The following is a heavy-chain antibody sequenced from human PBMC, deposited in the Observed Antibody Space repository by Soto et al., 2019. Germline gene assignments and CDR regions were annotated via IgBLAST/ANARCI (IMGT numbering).Heavy chain of an antibody. CDR3: ARGYSSGWSGNDY. J-gene: IGHJ4*02. CDR2: IYYSGST. Sequence: KTSETLSLACRVCGCSMCSRVYYWGWIRQPPGKGLEWIAYIYYSGSTNYNPSLKSRVTISVDTSKNQFSLKLSSVTAADTAVYYCARGYSSGWSGNDYWGQGTLVTVSS. V-gene: IGHV4-61*08. CDR1: GCSMCSRVYY. D-gene: IGHD6-19*01.